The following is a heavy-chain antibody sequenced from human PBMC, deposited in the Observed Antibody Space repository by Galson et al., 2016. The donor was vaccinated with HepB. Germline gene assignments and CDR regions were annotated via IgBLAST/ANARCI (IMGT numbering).Heavy chain of an antibody. CDR1: GFTFGDYA. J-gene: IGHJ6*02. V-gene: IGHV3-49*03. CDR2: IRNKAYGGTT. D-gene: IGHD6-13*01. CDR3: ARDRAAAGTVGRYYYYGMDV. Sequence: SLRLPCAASGFTFGDYAMSWFRQAPGKGLEWVGFIRNKAYGGTTEYAASVKGRFTISRDDSKSIACVQMNSLKTEDTAVYYCARDRAAAGTVGRYYYYGMDVWGQGTTVTVSS.